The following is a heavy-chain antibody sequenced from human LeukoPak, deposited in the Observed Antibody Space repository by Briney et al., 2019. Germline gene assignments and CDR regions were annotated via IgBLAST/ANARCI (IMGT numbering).Heavy chain of an antibody. CDR3: ARGTLNIPGQHGAFDS. D-gene: IGHD1-14*01. J-gene: IGHJ4*02. CDR1: GFTFSSFS. Sequence: PGGSLRLSCAASGFTFSSFSMNWVRQAPGKGLEWGSSISSSSSYIYYADSVKCRFTISRDNARNSLYLQMNSLRAEDTAVYYCARGTLNIPGQHGAFDSWGQGTLVTVSS. V-gene: IGHV3-21*01. CDR2: ISSSSSYI.